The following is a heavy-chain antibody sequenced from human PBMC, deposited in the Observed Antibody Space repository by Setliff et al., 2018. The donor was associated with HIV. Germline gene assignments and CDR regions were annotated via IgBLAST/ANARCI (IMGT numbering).Heavy chain of an antibody. CDR1: GFTFSYYS. D-gene: IGHD1-26*01. CDR2: ISSSSDTI. CDR3: AANIMGLSPEDF. V-gene: IGHV3-48*01. J-gene: IGHJ4*02. Sequence: GGSLRLSCAASGFTFSYYSMNWVRQAPGKGLEWLSYISSSSDTIYYADSVKGRFTISRDNAKNSLSLQMNSLRAEDTAVYYCAANIMGLSPEDFWGQGTLVTVSS.